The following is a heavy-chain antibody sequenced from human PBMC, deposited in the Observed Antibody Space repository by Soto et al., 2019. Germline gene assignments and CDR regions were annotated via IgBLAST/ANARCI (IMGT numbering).Heavy chain of an antibody. CDR2: IDPSDSYT. D-gene: IGHD2-2*01. Sequence: GESLKISCKGSGYSFTSYWISWVRQMPGKGLEWMGLIDPSDSYTNYSPSFQGHVTISADKSISTAYLQWSTLKASDTAMYYCARHRGYCSSASCPNWFDPWGQGTLATVSS. CDR3: ARHRGYCSSASCPNWFDP. J-gene: IGHJ5*02. CDR1: GYSFTSYW. V-gene: IGHV5-10-1*01.